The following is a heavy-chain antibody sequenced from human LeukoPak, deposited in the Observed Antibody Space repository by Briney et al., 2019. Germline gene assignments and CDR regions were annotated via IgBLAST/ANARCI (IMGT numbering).Heavy chain of an antibody. V-gene: IGHV3-48*03. D-gene: IGHD3-16*02. CDR2: ISYSGSNK. CDR3: TRVEGIIDY. CDR1: GFTSSNYE. J-gene: IGHJ4*02. Sequence: GGSLRLSCAASGFTSSNYEMNWVRQAPGKGLEWVSYISYSGSNKYYADSVKGRFTISRDNAKNSLYLQMNSLRVEDTAVYYCTRVEGIIDYWGQGTLVTVSS.